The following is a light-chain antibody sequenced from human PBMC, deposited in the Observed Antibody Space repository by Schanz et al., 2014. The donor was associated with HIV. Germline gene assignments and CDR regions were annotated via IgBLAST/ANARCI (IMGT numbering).Light chain of an antibody. CDR2: GAS. J-gene: IGKJ1*01. Sequence: DIQMTQSPSSLSASVGDRVTITCRASQSIASYFNWYQQKPGKAPTLLIYGASTLHTGVSSRFSGSGSGRDFTLTISSVQPEDSATYYCQQSYSTFKTFGHGTKVEI. CDR3: QQSYSTFKT. V-gene: IGKV1-39*01. CDR1: QSIASY.